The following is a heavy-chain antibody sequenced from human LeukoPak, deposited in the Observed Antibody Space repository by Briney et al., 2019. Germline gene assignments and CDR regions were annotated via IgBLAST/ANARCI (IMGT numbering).Heavy chain of an antibody. J-gene: IGHJ6*03. CDR3: ARALAWGGSSYSYYYMDV. D-gene: IGHD1-26*01. Sequence: ASVKVSCKASGYTFSDYDINWVRQATGQGLEWMGWINPNSGNAGYAQKFQGRITMTRNTSISTAYMELSSLRSEDTAVYYCARALAWGGSSYSYYYMDVWDKGTTVAVSS. CDR1: GYTFSDYD. V-gene: IGHV1-8*01. CDR2: INPNSGNA.